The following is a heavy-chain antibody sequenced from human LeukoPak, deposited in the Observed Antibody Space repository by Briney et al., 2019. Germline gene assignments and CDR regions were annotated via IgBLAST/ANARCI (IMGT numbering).Heavy chain of an antibody. CDR2: INHSGST. CDR1: GGSLSGYY. V-gene: IGHV4-34*01. D-gene: IGHD3-9*01. J-gene: IGHJ6*02. Sequence: SETLSLTCAVYGGSLSGYYWSWIRQPPGKGLEWIGEINHSGSTNYNPSLKSRVTISVDTSKNQFSLKLSSVTAADTAVYYCARGSMGGYFDWTPFYYYYGMDVWGQGTTVTVSS. CDR3: ARGSMGGYFDWTPFYYYYGMDV.